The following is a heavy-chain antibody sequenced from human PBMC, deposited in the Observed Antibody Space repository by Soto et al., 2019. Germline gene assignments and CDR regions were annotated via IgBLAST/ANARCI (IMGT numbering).Heavy chain of an antibody. CDR3: ARDNGSGSYYNPNWFDP. CDR2: IYTSGST. J-gene: IGHJ5*02. D-gene: IGHD3-10*01. CDR1: GGSISSYY. Sequence: KPSETLSLTCTVSGGSISSYYWSWIRQPAGKGLEWIGRIYTSGSTNYNPSLKSRVTMSVDTSKNQFSLKLSSVTAADTAVYYCARDNGSGSYYNPNWFDPWGQGTLVTVSS. V-gene: IGHV4-4*07.